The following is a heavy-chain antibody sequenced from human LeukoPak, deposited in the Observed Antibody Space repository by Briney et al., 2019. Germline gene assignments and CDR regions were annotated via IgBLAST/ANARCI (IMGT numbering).Heavy chain of an antibody. CDR1: GGSISSYY. CDR2: IYYSGST. CDR3: ARFSGSQSGYGRLVVDY. V-gene: IGHV4-59*01. D-gene: IGHD5-12*01. Sequence: PRETLSLTCTVSGGSISSYYWSWIRQPPGKGLEWIGYIYYSGSTNYNPSLKSRVTISVDTSKNQFSLKLSSVTAADTAVYYCARFSGSQSGYGRLVVDYWGQGTLVTVSS. J-gene: IGHJ4*02.